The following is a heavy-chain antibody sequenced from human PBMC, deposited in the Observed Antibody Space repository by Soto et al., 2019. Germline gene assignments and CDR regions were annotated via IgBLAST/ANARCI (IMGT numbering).Heavy chain of an antibody. CDR2: IHPGDSDT. D-gene: IGHD3-22*01. CDR3: AVGSSGRAGHYYYGMDV. V-gene: IGHV5-51*01. CDR1: GYSFTSYW. J-gene: IGHJ6*02. Sequence: PGESLKISCNGSGYSFTSYWICWVRQMPWKGLEWMGIIHPGDSDTRYSPSFQGQVTISADKSISTAYLQWSSLKASDTAMYYCAVGSSGRAGHYYYGMDVWGQGTTVTVSS.